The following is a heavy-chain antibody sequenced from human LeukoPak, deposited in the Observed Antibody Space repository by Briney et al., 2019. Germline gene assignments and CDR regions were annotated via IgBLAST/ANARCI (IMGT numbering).Heavy chain of an antibody. Sequence: ASVKVSCKASGYTFTGYYMHWVRQAPGQGLEWMGWINPNSGGTNYAQKFQGRVTITADKSTSTAYMELSSLRSEDTAVYYCARASPKYCSGGSCLLDYWGQGTLVTVSS. CDR3: ARASPKYCSGGSCLLDY. V-gene: IGHV1-2*02. D-gene: IGHD2-15*01. CDR1: GYTFTGYY. J-gene: IGHJ4*02. CDR2: INPNSGGT.